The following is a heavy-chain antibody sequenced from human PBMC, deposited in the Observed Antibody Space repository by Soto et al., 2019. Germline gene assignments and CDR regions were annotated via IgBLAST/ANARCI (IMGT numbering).Heavy chain of an antibody. J-gene: IGHJ4*02. V-gene: IGHV4-59*01. CDR2: IYYSGST. CDR1: GGSISSYY. CDR3: ARGLHDYYFDY. Sequence: SETLSLTCTVSGGSISSYYWSWIRQPPGKGLEWIGYIYYSGSTNYNPSLKSRVNISVDTSKNQFSLKLSSVTAADTAVYYCARGLHDYYFDYWGQGTLVTVSS. D-gene: IGHD3-16*01.